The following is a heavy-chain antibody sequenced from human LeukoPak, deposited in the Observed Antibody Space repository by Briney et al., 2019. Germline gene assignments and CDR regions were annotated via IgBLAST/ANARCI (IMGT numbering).Heavy chain of an antibody. Sequence: SETLSLTCAVSGYSISSGYYWGWIRQPPGKGLEWIGSIYHSGSTYYNPSLKSRVTISVDTSKNQFSLKLSSVTAADTAVYYCARLRDYYYMDVWGKGTAVTVSS. CDR1: GYSISSGYY. J-gene: IGHJ6*03. V-gene: IGHV4-38-2*01. CDR2: IYHSGST. CDR3: ARLRDYYYMDV.